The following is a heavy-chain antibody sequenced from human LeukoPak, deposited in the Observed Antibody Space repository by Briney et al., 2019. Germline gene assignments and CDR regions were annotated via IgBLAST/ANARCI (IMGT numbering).Heavy chain of an antibody. CDR2: INPKSGGT. V-gene: IGHV1-2*02. J-gene: IGHJ4*02. CDR1: GYTFTGYY. CDR3: ARGPHLFLTNYFIAY. Sequence: ASVKVSCKASGYTFTGYYMHWVRQAPGQGLEWMGWINPKSGGTNYVQKFQGRVTMTRDTSISTAYMELNRLRSDDTAMYYCARGPHLFLTNYFIAYWGQGTLATVSS. D-gene: IGHD3-9*01.